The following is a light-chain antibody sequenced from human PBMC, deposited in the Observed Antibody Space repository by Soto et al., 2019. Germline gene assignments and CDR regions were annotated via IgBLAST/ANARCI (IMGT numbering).Light chain of an antibody. J-gene: IGKJ1*01. CDR2: GAS. V-gene: IGKV3-15*01. CDR3: QQYNNWPPWT. CDR1: QNIRSN. Sequence: EIVMTQSPATLSVSPGERATLSCRASQNIRSNLAWYQQIPGQAPRLLIQGASTRATGIPARFSGSGSGTEFTLTISGLQSEEYAVYYCQQYNNWPPWTFGQGTKVEI.